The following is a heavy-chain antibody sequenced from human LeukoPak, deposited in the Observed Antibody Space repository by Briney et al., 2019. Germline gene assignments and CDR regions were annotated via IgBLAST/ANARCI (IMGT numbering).Heavy chain of an antibody. Sequence: SVKVSCKASGGTFSSYAISWVRQAPGQGLEWMGGIIPIFGTANYAQKFQGRVTITADESTSTAYMELSSLRPEDTAVYYCARDYSSCLNPYYYCCMDVWGKGTTVTVSS. D-gene: IGHD6-13*01. V-gene: IGHV1-69*13. J-gene: IGHJ6*03. CDR1: GGTFSSYA. CDR3: ARDYSSCLNPYYYCCMDV. CDR2: IIPIFGTA.